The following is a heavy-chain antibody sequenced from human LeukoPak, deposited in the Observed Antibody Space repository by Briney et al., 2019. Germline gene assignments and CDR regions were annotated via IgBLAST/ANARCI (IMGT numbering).Heavy chain of an antibody. CDR1: GGSFSGYY. D-gene: IGHD4-23*01. CDR2: INHSGST. CDR3: ARGNYGGNSDDAFDI. V-gene: IGHV4-34*01. J-gene: IGHJ3*02. Sequence: PSETLSLTCAVYGGSFSGYYWSWIRQPPGKGLEWIGEINHSGSTHYNPSLKSRVTISVDTSKTQFSLKLSSVTAADTAVYYCARGNYGGNSDDAFDIWGQGTMVTVSS.